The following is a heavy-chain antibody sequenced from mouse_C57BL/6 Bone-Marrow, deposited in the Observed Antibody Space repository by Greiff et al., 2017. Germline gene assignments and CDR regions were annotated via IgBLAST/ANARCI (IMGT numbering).Heavy chain of an antibody. D-gene: IGHD1-1*01. CDR3: TTVYYYGSSSYWYFDV. Sequence: EVMLVESGAELARPGASVKLSCTASGFHIKDDYMHWVKQRPEKGLEWLGWIDPENGDTEYASKFQGQATITADTSSHTAYLQLSSLKSEDTAVYYCTTVYYYGSSSYWYFDVWGTGTTGTVSS. J-gene: IGHJ1*03. CDR2: IDPENGDT. CDR1: GFHIKDDY. V-gene: IGHV14-4*01.